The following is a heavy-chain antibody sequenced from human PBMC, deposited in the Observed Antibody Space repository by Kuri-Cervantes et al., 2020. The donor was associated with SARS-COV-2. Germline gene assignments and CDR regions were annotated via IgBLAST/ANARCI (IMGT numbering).Heavy chain of an antibody. CDR1: GGSISSSTYY. J-gene: IGHJ4*02. Sequence: SETLSLTCIVSGGSISSSTYYWGWIRQPPGKGLEWIGSIFYTGSTYYNPSLKSRVTMSVDTSANQFSLRLSSVTAADTAMYYCARVPIAAPEYWGQGTLVTVSS. CDR2: IFYTGST. V-gene: IGHV4-39*07. CDR3: ARVPIAAPEY. D-gene: IGHD6-13*01.